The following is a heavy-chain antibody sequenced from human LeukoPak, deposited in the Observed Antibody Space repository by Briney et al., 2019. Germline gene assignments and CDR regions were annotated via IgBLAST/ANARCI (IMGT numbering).Heavy chain of an antibody. J-gene: IGHJ4*02. CDR2: ISRSGSTK. CDR1: GFTFSDYN. CDR3: AKIGGNVVY. Sequence: AGGSLRLSCAASGFTFSDYNMRWIRQAPGKGLEWVSSISRSGSTKYYADSVKGRFTISRDNSKNTLYLQMNSLRAEDTAVYYCAKIGGNVVYWGQGTLVTVSS. V-gene: IGHV3-11*01. D-gene: IGHD4-23*01.